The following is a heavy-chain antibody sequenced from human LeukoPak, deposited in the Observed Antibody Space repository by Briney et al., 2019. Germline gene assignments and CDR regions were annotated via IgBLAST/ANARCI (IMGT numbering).Heavy chain of an antibody. V-gene: IGHV3-15*01. Sequence: GGSLRLSCAASGFTFSSYAMSWVRQAPGKGLEWVGRIKSKTDGGTTDYAAPVKGRFTISRDDSKNTLYLQMNSLKIEDTAVYYCTTFGRVTMVRDWGQGALVTVSS. CDR3: TTFGRVTMVRD. D-gene: IGHD3-10*01. J-gene: IGHJ4*02. CDR2: IKSKTDGGTT. CDR1: GFTFSSYA.